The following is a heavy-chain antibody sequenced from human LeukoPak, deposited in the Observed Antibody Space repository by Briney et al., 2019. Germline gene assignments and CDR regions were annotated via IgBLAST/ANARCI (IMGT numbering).Heavy chain of an antibody. CDR1: GGSFSGYY. V-gene: IGHV4-34*01. Sequence: PSETLSLTCAVYGGSFSGYYWSWIRQPPGKGLEWIGEINHSGSTNYNPSLKSRVTISVDTSKNQFSLKLSSVTAADTAVYYCARGGRLYYYDSSGYYLDYWGQGTLVTVSS. CDR3: ARGGRLYYYDSSGYYLDY. CDR2: INHSGST. J-gene: IGHJ4*02. D-gene: IGHD3-22*01.